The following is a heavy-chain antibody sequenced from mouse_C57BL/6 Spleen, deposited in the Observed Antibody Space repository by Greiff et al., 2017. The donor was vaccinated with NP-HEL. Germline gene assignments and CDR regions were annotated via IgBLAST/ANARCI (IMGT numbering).Heavy chain of an antibody. V-gene: IGHV5-4*03. J-gene: IGHJ3*01. Sequence: DVKLQESGGGLVKPGGSLKLSCAASGFTFSSYAMSWVRQTPEKRLEWVATISDGGSYTYYPDNVKGRFTISRDNAKNNLYLQMSHLKSEDTAMYYCARGPTMVTPWFAYWGQGTLVTVSA. CDR3: ARGPTMVTPWFAY. CDR1: GFTFSSYA. D-gene: IGHD2-10*01. CDR2: ISDGGSYT.